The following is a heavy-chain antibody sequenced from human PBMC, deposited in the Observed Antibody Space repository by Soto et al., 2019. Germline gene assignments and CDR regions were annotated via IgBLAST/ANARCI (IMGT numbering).Heavy chain of an antibody. D-gene: IGHD3-10*01. CDR3: ANVGSTSPASLIWFGELYPDMDV. Sequence: GGSLRLSCAASGFTFSSYAMSWVRQAPGKGLEWVSAISGSGGGTYYADSVKGRFTISRDNSKNTLYLQMNSLRAEDTAVYYCANVGSTSPASLIWFGELYPDMDVWGKGTTVTVSS. CDR2: ISGSGGGT. V-gene: IGHV3-23*01. J-gene: IGHJ6*03. CDR1: GFTFSSYA.